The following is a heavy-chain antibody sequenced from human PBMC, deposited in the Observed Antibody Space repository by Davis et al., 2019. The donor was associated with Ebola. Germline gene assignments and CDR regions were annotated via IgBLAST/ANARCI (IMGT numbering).Heavy chain of an antibody. J-gene: IGHJ4*02. CDR3: TTDRLGGSYPSS. CDR1: GFTFSNAW. Sequence: PGRSLRPSCPPSGFTFSNAWMSWVAQPPGKGLGWAGRIKNRADAGNTDYATPVKGRFSNSRDDSKATVYLQMNRLKTEDTAVYYCTTDRLGGSYPSSWGRGTLVAVSS. CDR2: IKNRADAGNT. V-gene: IGHV3-15*01. D-gene: IGHD1-26*01.